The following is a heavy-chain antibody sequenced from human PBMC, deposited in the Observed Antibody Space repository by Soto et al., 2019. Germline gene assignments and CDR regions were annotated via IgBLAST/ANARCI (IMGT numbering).Heavy chain of an antibody. J-gene: IGHJ4*02. CDR1: GFTFTISA. Sequence: SLKVSCKASGFTFTISAMQWVRQARGQRLEWIGWIVVGSGNTNYAQKFQERVTITRDMSTSTAYMELSSLRSEDTAVYYCAAGLHLGELSFDYWGQGTLVTVSS. D-gene: IGHD3-16*02. CDR3: AAGLHLGELSFDY. V-gene: IGHV1-58*02. CDR2: IVVGSGNT.